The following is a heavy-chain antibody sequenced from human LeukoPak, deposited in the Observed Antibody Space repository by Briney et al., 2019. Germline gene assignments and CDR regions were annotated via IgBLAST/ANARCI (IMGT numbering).Heavy chain of an antibody. Sequence: GGSLRLSCEASGFTFSNYWMHWVRQGPGQGLVWVARIGSDGGSISYADSVKGRFTISRDNGKNTVYLRMNSQRVDDTSVYFCARGGFKYNYYDAMDVWGQGTTVTVSS. CDR3: ARGGFKYNYYDAMDV. J-gene: IGHJ6*02. CDR1: GFTFSNYW. D-gene: IGHD3-10*01. V-gene: IGHV3-74*01. CDR2: IGSDGGSI.